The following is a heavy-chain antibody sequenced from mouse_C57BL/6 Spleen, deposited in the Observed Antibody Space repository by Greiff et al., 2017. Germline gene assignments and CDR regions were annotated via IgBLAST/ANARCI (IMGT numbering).Heavy chain of an antibody. CDR1: GFSLTSYG. CDR2: IWSGGST. Sequence: VKLVESGPGLVQPSQSLSITCTVSGFSLTSYGVHWVRQSPGKGLEWLGVIWSGGSTDYNAAFISRLSISKDNSKSQVFFKMNSLQADDTAIYYCVYDYDGTGYAMDYWGQGTSVTVSS. V-gene: IGHV2-2-2*01. J-gene: IGHJ4*01. CDR3: VYDYDGTGYAMDY. D-gene: IGHD2-4*01.